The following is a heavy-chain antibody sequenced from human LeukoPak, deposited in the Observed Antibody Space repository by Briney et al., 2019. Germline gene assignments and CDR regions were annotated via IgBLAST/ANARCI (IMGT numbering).Heavy chain of an antibody. V-gene: IGHV3-7*01. CDR2: IKQDGSEK. J-gene: IGHJ6*03. CDR3: AREGSRFTVVTKKGGSYMDV. CDR1: GFTFSSYW. Sequence: GGSLRLSCAASGFTFSSYWMSWVRQAPGKGLEWVANIKQDGSEKYYVDSVKGRFTISRDNAKNSLYLQMNSLRAEDTAVYYCAREGSRFTVVTKKGGSYMDVWGKGTTVTVSS. D-gene: IGHD4-23*01.